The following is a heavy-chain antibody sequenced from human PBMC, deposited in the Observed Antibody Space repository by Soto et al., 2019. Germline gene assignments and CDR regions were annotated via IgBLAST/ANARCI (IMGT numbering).Heavy chain of an antibody. CDR3: ARSGDNYNILDY. CDR1: GFTFNEYY. CDR2: SSNSGTFA. V-gene: IGHV3-11*06. D-gene: IGHD3-9*01. Sequence: GGSLRLSCAASGFTFNEYYMSWIRQAPGKGLEWISYSSNSGTFARYADSVKGRFSISRDNAKNSLYLQINSLRGDDTAIYYCARSGDNYNILDYWGQGTPVTVSS. J-gene: IGHJ4*02.